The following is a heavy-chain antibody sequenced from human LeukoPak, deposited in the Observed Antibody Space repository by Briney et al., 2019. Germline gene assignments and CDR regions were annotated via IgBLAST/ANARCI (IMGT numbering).Heavy chain of an antibody. J-gene: IGHJ4*02. CDR2: IYYSGGT. CDR3: ARQPANYYGSGSYLDY. V-gene: IGHV4-39*01. Sequence: SETLSLTCTVSGGSISSSSYYWGWIRQPPGKGLEWIGSIYYSGGTYYNPSLKSRVTISVDTSKNQFSLKLSSVTAADTAVYYCARQPANYYGSGSYLDYWGQGTLVTVSS. D-gene: IGHD3-10*01. CDR1: GGSISSSSYY.